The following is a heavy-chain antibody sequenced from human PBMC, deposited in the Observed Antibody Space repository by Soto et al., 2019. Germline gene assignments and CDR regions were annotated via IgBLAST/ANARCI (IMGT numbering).Heavy chain of an antibody. D-gene: IGHD5-12*01. Sequence: GGSLRLSCAASGFTFSSYGMHWVRQAPGKGLEWVAVISYDGSNKYYADSVKGRFTISRDNSKNTLYLQMNSLRAEDTAVYYCAKNLDGYTYYYGMDVWGQGTTVTVSS. J-gene: IGHJ6*02. CDR1: GFTFSSYG. CDR3: AKNLDGYTYYYGMDV. CDR2: ISYDGSNK. V-gene: IGHV3-30*18.